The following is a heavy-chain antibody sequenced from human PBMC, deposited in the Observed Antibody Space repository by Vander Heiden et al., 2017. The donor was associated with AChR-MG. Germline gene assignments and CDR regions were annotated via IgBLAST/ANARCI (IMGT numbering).Heavy chain of an antibody. CDR2: IYYSGST. CDR1: GGSISSSSYY. Sequence: QLQLQESGPGLVKPSETLSLTCTVSGGSISSSSYYWGWIRQPPGKGMDWIGSIYYSGSTYYNPSLKSRVTISVDTSKNQFSLKLSSVTAADTAVYYCARHAYSSGWYLGAAAFDIWGQGTMVTVSS. J-gene: IGHJ3*02. CDR3: ARHAYSSGWYLGAAAFDI. V-gene: IGHV4-39*01. D-gene: IGHD6-19*01.